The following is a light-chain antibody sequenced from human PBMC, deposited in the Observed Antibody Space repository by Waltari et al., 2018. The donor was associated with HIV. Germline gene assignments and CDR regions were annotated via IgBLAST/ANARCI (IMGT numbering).Light chain of an antibody. J-gene: IGLJ1*01. Sequence: QSALTQPPSASGSPGQSVTISCSGTSSDVGGYDYVPWYQQHPGKAPKLMIYEVNTRPSGVPDRFSGPKSGNAASLTVSGLQAEDEADYYRSSHAGSNNYVFGTGTKVTVL. V-gene: IGLV2-8*01. CDR2: EVN. CDR1: SSDVGGYDY. CDR3: SSHAGSNNYV.